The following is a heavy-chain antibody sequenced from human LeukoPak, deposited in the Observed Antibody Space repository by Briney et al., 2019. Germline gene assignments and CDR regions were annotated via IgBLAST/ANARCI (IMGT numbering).Heavy chain of an antibody. Sequence: GGSLRLSCAASGFTFSSYWMHWVRQAPGKGLVWVSRIKHDGSSTSYADSVKGRFTISRDNAKSALYLQMNSLRVEDTAVYYCASTMVTSVDVWGQGTTVTVSS. CDR1: GFTFSSYW. J-gene: IGHJ6*02. V-gene: IGHV3-74*01. CDR3: ASTMVTSVDV. CDR2: IKHDGSST. D-gene: IGHD4-17*01.